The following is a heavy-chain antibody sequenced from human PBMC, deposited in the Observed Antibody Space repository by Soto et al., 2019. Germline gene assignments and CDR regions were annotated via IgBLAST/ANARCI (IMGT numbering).Heavy chain of an antibody. CDR2: IYYSGST. Sequence: PSETLSLTCTVSGGSISSGDYYWSWIRQPPGKGLEWIGYIYYSGSTYYNPSLKSRVTISVDTSKNQFSLKLSSVTAADTAVYYCARGYVCGGDCYYFDYWGQGTLVTVSS. CDR3: ARGYVCGGDCYYFDY. D-gene: IGHD2-21*02. V-gene: IGHV4-30-4*01. J-gene: IGHJ4*02. CDR1: GGSISSGDYY.